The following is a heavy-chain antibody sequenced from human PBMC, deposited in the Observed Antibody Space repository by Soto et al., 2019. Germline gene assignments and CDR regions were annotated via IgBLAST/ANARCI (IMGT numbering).Heavy chain of an antibody. CDR2: IIPIFGTA. Sequence: QVQLVQSGAEVKKPGSSVKVSCKASGGTFSSYAISWVRQAPGQGLEWMGGIIPIFGTANYAHKFQGRVTITADESTSTAYMELSILRSEDTAVYYCARDPVGGAVAGDYWCQGTLVTVSS. CDR1: GGTFSSYA. D-gene: IGHD6-19*01. CDR3: ARDPVGGAVAGDY. V-gene: IGHV1-69*01. J-gene: IGHJ4*02.